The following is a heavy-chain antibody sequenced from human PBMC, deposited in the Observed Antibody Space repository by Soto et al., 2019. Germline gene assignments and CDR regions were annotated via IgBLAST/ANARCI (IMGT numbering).Heavy chain of an antibody. CDR3: ARVEFGAMAGGYVDY. CDR2: INHSGST. CDR1: GGSFSGYY. J-gene: IGHJ4*02. V-gene: IGHV4-34*01. Sequence: PSETLSLTCAVYGGSFSGYYWSWIRQPPGKGLEWIGEINHSGSTNYNPSLKSRVTISIDTSKNQFSLKLSSVTTADTAVYYCARVEFGAMAGGYVDYWGQGTLVTVSS. D-gene: IGHD6-19*01.